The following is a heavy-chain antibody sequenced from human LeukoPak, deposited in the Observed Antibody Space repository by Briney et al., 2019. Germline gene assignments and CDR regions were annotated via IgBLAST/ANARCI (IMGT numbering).Heavy chain of an antibody. V-gene: IGHV3-23*01. CDR3: AKAYSRSWRYNWFDP. Sequence: PGGSLRLSCAASGFTFSSYAMSWVRQAPGKGLEWVSAISGSGGSTYYADSVKGRFTISRDNSKNTLYLQMNSLRAEDTAVYYCAKAYSRSWRYNWFDPWGQGTLVTVSS. CDR2: ISGSGGST. CDR1: GFTFSSYA. J-gene: IGHJ5*02. D-gene: IGHD6-13*01.